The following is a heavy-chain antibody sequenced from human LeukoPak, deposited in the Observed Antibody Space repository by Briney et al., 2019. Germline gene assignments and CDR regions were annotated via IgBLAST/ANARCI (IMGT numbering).Heavy chain of an antibody. CDR3: ASGFWFGEPTDY. Sequence: PSETLSLTCAVYGGSFSRYYWSWIRQPPGKGLEWIGEINHSGSTNYNPSLKSRVTISVDTSKNQFSLKLSSVTAADTAVYYCASGFWFGEPTDYWGQATLVTVSS. CDR1: GGSFSRYY. V-gene: IGHV4-34*01. CDR2: INHSGST. J-gene: IGHJ4*02. D-gene: IGHD3-10*01.